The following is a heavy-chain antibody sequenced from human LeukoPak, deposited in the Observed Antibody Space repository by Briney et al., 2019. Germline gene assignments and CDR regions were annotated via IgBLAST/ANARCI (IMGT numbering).Heavy chain of an antibody. D-gene: IGHD2-21*01. CDR2: IWYDGSNK. CDR1: GFTFSSYG. J-gene: IGHJ3*02. V-gene: IGHV3-33*06. Sequence: QPGGSLRLSCAASGFTFSSYGMHWVRQAPSKGLEWVAVIWYDGSNKYYADSVKGRFTISRDNSKNTLYLQMNSLRAEDTAVYYCAKGGGRLLKDAFDIWGPGTMVTVSS. CDR3: AKGGGRLLKDAFDI.